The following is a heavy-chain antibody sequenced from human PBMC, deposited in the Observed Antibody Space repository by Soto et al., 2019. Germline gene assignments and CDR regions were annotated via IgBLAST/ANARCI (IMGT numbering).Heavy chain of an antibody. D-gene: IGHD6-13*01. Sequence: ETLSLSCTFSGFSVCRGSYYWSWIRQPPGKGLEWIGYIYYSESTNYNPSLKSRVTISVDTSKNQFSLKLSSVTAADTAVYYCARGAALLDYWGQGTLVTVSS. CDR2: IYYSEST. J-gene: IGHJ4*02. V-gene: IGHV4-61*01. CDR3: ARGAALLDY. CDR1: GFSVCRGSYY.